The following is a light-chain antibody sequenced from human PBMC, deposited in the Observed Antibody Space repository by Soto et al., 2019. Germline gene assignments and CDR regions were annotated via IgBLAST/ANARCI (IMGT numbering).Light chain of an antibody. Sequence: DIVLTQSPATLSLSPGERATLSCRASQNIGNSVAWYQQRPGQAPRLLIYDASSRAAGTPDRFSGSGSGTDFTPTISSLDPEDFTVYYCQQRFNWPVTFGQGTKVDIK. J-gene: IGKJ1*01. CDR1: QNIGNS. V-gene: IGKV3-11*01. CDR2: DAS. CDR3: QQRFNWPVT.